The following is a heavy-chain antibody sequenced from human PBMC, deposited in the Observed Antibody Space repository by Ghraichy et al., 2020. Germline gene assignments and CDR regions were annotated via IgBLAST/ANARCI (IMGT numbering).Heavy chain of an antibody. Sequence: SETLSLTCAVYGGSFSGYYWSWIRQPPGKGLEWIGEINHSGSTNYNPSLKSRVTISVDTSKNQFSLKLSSVTAADTAVYYCARGYYYDSSGYYYWGQGTLVTVSS. CDR2: INHSGST. D-gene: IGHD3-22*01. V-gene: IGHV4-34*01. J-gene: IGHJ4*02. CDR1: GGSFSGYY. CDR3: ARGYYYDSSGYYY.